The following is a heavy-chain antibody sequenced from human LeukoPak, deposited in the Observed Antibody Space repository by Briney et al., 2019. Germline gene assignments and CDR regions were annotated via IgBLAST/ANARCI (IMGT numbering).Heavy chain of an antibody. J-gene: IGHJ4*02. CDR2: INHSGST. CDR1: GGPFSGYY. D-gene: IGHD6-19*01. CDR3: ARVRPVAGTKFRKYFDY. Sequence: SETLSLTCAVYGGPFSGYYWSWIRQPPGKGLEWIGEINHSGSTNYNPSLKSRVTISVDTSKNQFPLKLSSVTAADTAVYYCARVRPVAGTKFRKYFDYWGQGTLVTVSS. V-gene: IGHV4-34*01.